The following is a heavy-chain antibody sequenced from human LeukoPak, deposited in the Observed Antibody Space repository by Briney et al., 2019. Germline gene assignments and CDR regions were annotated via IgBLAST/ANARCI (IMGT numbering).Heavy chain of an antibody. CDR2: INTNTGNP. Sequence: ASVKVSCKASGYTFTSYAMNWVRQAPGQGLEWMGWINTNTGNPTYAQGFTGRFVFSLDTPVSTAYLQISSLKAEDTAVYYCARDSQRIMITFGGVIERDNWFDPWGQGTLVTVSS. D-gene: IGHD3-16*02. CDR1: GYTFTSYA. J-gene: IGHJ5*02. CDR3: ARDSQRIMITFGGVIERDNWFDP. V-gene: IGHV7-4-1*02.